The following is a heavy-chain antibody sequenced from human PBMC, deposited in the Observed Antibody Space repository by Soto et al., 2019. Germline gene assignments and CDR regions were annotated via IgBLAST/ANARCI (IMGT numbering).Heavy chain of an antibody. J-gene: IGHJ6*02. Sequence: QVQLVQSGAEVKKPGASVKVSCKASGYTFSSYAISWVRQAPGQGLEWMGGIIPIFGTANYAQKFQGRVTITADESTSTAYMELSSLRSEDTAVYYCARGPRGGDGYNRQDYYYYGMDVWGQGTTVTVSS. CDR2: IIPIFGTA. D-gene: IGHD3-16*01. CDR3: ARGPRGGDGYNRQDYYYYGMDV. CDR1: GYTFSSYA. V-gene: IGHV1-69*01.